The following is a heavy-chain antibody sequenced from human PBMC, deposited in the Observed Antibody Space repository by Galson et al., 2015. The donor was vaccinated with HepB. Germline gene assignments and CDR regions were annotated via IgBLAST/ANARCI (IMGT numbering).Heavy chain of an antibody. D-gene: IGHD1-1*01. Sequence: SLRLSCAASGFTFSSCWMSWVRQPPGKGLEWVANIKEDGSEKTYVDSVKGRFTISRDNGKNSLYLQMNSLRAEDTAVYFCARIKNGGYWNFDLWGRGTLVTVSS. CDR1: GFTFSSCW. J-gene: IGHJ2*01. CDR2: IKEDGSEK. CDR3: ARIKNGGYWNFDL. V-gene: IGHV3-7*03.